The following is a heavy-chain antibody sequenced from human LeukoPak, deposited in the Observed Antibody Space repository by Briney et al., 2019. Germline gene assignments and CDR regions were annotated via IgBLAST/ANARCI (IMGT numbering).Heavy chain of an antibody. CDR1: GFTFSSSW. J-gene: IGHJ4*02. V-gene: IGHV3-74*01. Sequence: GGSLRLSCAASGFTFSSSWMHWVRQAPGKGLVWVSRINTDGSSTNYADSVKGRFTISRDNAKNTLYLQMNSLRAEDTAVYYCAREAGAPGGAASIFGSSYPDYWGQGTLVTVSS. CDR2: INTDGSST. CDR3: AREAGAPGGAASIFGSSYPDY. D-gene: IGHD3-3*02.